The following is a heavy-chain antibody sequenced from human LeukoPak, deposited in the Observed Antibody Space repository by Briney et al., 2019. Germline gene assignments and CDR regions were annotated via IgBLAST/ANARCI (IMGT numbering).Heavy chain of an antibody. J-gene: IGHJ4*02. D-gene: IGHD3-3*01. CDR1: GFTVTSSY. Sequence: QSGGSLRLSCAASGFTVTSSYMSWVRQAPGKGLEWVSVIYRGGTTYYADSVKGRFTISRDNSKNTLYLQMNSLRAEDTAVYYCALDFWSVYYLDYWGQGTLVTVSS. V-gene: IGHV3-53*01. CDR3: ALDFWSVYYLDY. CDR2: IYRGGTT.